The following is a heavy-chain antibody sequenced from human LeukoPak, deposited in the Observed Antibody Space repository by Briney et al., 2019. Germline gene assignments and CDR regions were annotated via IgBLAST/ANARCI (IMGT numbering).Heavy chain of an antibody. Sequence: GGSLRLSCVASGFTFSNYAMHWVRQAPGKGLEWVASISYDGSKNYYADSVKGRFSISRDNSKSTLYLEMDSLRAEDTAVYYGASNRGSDYWGQGTLVTVSS. CDR3: ASNRGSDY. CDR1: GFTFSNYA. V-gene: IGHV3-30*01. CDR2: ISYDGSKN. D-gene: IGHD1-14*01. J-gene: IGHJ4*02.